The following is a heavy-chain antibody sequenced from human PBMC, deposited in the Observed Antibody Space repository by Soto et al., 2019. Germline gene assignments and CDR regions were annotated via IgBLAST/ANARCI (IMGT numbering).Heavy chain of an antibody. CDR1: GYTFTSYG. V-gene: IGHV1-18*01. Sequence: QVQLVQSGAEVKKPGASVKVSCKASGYTFTSYGISWVRQAPGQGLEWMGWISAYNGNTNYAQKLQGRVTMTTDTSTSTADMELRSLRSDDTAVYYCARDEYYDMPSYGMDVWGQGTAVTVSS. CDR2: ISAYNGNT. J-gene: IGHJ6*02. CDR3: ARDEYYDMPSYGMDV. D-gene: IGHD3-9*01.